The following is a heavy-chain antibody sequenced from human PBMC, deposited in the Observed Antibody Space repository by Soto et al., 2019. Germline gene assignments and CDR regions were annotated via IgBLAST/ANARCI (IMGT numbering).Heavy chain of an antibody. CDR1: GYTFTSYG. V-gene: IGHV1-18*01. Sequence: ASVKVSCKASGYTFTSYGISWVRQAPGQGLEWMGWISAYNGNTNYAQKLQGRVTMTTDTSTSTAYMELRSLRSDDTAVYYRARDGVISITFFGVVNHYYYGREVGGKGTRATFP. D-gene: IGHD3-3*01. CDR3: ARDGVISITFFGVVNHYYYGREV. CDR2: ISAYNGNT. J-gene: IGHJ6*04.